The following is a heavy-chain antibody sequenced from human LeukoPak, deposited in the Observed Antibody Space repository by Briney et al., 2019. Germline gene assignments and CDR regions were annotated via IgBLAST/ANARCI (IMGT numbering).Heavy chain of an antibody. V-gene: IGHV3-23*01. D-gene: IGHD1-26*01. CDR1: GFTFSSYA. CDR3: TKEEWELRKVYFDY. CDR2: VSGGGGST. Sequence: GGSLRLSCAASGFTFSSYAMSWVRQAPGKGLEWVSVVSGGGGSTYYADSVKGRFTISRDNSKNTLYLQMNSLRVEDTAVYYCTKEEWELRKVYFDYWGQGTLVTVSS. J-gene: IGHJ4*02.